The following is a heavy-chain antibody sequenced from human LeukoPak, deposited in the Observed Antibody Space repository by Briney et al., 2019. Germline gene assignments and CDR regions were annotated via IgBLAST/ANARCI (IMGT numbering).Heavy chain of an antibody. CDR2: IYPGVSDT. Sequence: GGALKISCKGSGYRFTSYWIGWVRQMPGKGLEGMGIIYPGVSDTRYSPSFQGQVTISADKSISTAYLQWSSLKASDTAMYYCARGDLKYYYDSSGYYPDYWGQGTLVTVSS. D-gene: IGHD3-22*01. CDR1: GYRFTSYW. V-gene: IGHV5-51*01. CDR3: ARGDLKYYYDSSGYYPDY. J-gene: IGHJ4*02.